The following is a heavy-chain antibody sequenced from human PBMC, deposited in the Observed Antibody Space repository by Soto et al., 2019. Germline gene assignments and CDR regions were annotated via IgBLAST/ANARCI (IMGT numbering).Heavy chain of an antibody. CDR3: TRDWEITVSTWSFGGF. Sequence: QVQLVQSGAEVKKPGCSVKVSCKASGGTFSPYTINWVRQAPGQGLEWMGRIIPFHGVTNYAQKFQARVTITADKSKSTAYMELSGMRFEDTAMYYCTRDWEITVSTWSFGGFWGRGTLVTVSS. J-gene: IGHJ4*02. CDR1: GGTFSPYT. CDR2: IIPFHGVT. D-gene: IGHD3-10*01. V-gene: IGHV1-69*08.